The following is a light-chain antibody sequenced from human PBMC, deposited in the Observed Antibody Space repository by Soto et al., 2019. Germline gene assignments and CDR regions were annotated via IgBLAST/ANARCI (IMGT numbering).Light chain of an antibody. CDR3: QQYNNWPQT. CDR1: QSVSSSY. J-gene: IGKJ1*01. V-gene: IGKV3-20*01. Sequence: EIVFTQSPGTLSLSPGERATLSCRASQSVSSSYLAWYQQKPGQAPRLLIYGASSRATGIPGRFSGSGSGTDFTLTISSLQSEDFAEYHCQQYNNWPQTFGQGTKVDIK. CDR2: GAS.